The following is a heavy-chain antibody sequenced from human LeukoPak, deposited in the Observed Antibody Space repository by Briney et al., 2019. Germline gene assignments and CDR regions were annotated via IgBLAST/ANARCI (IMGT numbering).Heavy chain of an antibody. V-gene: IGHV3-21*01. Sequence: GGSLRLSCAASGFTFSSYSMNWVRQAPGKGLEWVSSISSSSSYIYYADSVKGRFTISRDNAKNSLYLQMNSLRAKDTAVYYCARDDCSSTSCYTHYWGQGTLVTVSS. CDR2: ISSSSSYI. CDR3: ARDDCSSTSCYTHY. D-gene: IGHD2-2*02. J-gene: IGHJ4*02. CDR1: GFTFSSYS.